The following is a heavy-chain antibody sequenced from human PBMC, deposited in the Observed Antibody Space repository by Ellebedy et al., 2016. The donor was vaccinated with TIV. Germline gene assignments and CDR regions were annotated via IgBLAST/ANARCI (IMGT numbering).Heavy chain of an antibody. CDR3: ARYCSGGSCYSHAFDI. CDR1: GFTLGDYA. D-gene: IGHD2-15*01. J-gene: IGHJ3*02. CDR2: ISSSGSTM. Sequence: GESLKISCTGSGFTLGDYAMSWFRQAPGKGLEWVSYISSSGSTMYYADSVKGRFTISRDNAKNSLYLQMNSLRAEDTAVYYCARYCSGGSCYSHAFDIWGQGTMVTVSS. V-gene: IGHV3-11*01.